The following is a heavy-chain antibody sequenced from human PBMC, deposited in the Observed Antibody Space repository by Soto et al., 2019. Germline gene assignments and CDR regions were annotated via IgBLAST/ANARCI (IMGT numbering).Heavy chain of an antibody. J-gene: IGHJ5*02. CDR3: ARKVKSGYFIGFDP. CDR1: GYKFTSYW. Sequence: PGESLKISCRTSGYKFTSYWIAWVRQMPGKGLEWMGIIFPSDSDTRYSPSFQGHVTISADRSTSTVFLQWASLNASDTAVYFCARKVKSGYFIGFDPWGQGTLVTVSS. V-gene: IGHV5-51*01. CDR2: IFPSDSDT. D-gene: IGHD3-22*01.